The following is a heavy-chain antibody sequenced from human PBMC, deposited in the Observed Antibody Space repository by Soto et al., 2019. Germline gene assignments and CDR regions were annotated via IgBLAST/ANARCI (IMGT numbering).Heavy chain of an antibody. CDR3: AKVLAARLDYYYGMDV. Sequence: EVQLLESGGGLVQPGGSLRLSCAASGFTFSSYAMSWVRQAPGKGLEWVSAISGSGGSTYYADSVKGRFTISRDNSKNTLYLQMNNLRADDTAIYYRAKVLAARLDYYYGMDVWGQGTTGTVSS. D-gene: IGHD6-6*01. V-gene: IGHV3-23*01. CDR1: GFTFSSYA. CDR2: ISGSGGST. J-gene: IGHJ6*02.